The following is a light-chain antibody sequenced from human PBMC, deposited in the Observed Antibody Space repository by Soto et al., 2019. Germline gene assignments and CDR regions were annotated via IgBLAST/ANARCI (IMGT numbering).Light chain of an antibody. CDR3: AAWDDSLSALYV. V-gene: IGLV1-47*01. Sequence: QSALTHPPSASGAPRAGVPIFCSGRSPNTGSNYVYWYQQLPGTAPKLLIYRNNQRPSGVPDRFSGSKSGTSASLAISGLRSEDEADYYCAAWDDSLSALYVFGTGTQVTVL. J-gene: IGLJ1*01. CDR2: RNN. CDR1: SPNTGSNY.